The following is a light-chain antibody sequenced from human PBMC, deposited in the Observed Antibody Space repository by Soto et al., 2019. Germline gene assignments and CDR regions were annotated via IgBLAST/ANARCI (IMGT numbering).Light chain of an antibody. Sequence: IVLTQSPGTLSLSPGERATLSCRASQTVPKSYLAWYQQRPGQAPRLLIYDASNRSTGIPDRFSGSESGTDFPLTISPLEPEDFAVYYCHQYAWSPLTFGQGTRLEIK. CDR3: HQYAWSPLT. V-gene: IGKV3-20*01. CDR2: DAS. CDR1: QTVPKSY. J-gene: IGKJ5*01.